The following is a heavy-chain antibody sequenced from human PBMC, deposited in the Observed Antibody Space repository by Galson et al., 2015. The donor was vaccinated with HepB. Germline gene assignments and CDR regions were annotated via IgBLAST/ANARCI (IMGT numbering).Heavy chain of an antibody. Sequence: SLRLSCAASGFTFSRYAMSWVRQAPGKGLEWVSAISGSGGSTYYADSVKGRFTISRDNSKNTLYLQMDSLRAEDTAVYYCAKAEGWSSSWIREYFQHWGQGTLVTVSS. CDR1: GFTFSRYA. J-gene: IGHJ1*01. CDR2: ISGSGGST. D-gene: IGHD6-13*01. V-gene: IGHV3-23*01. CDR3: AKAEGWSSSWIREYFQH.